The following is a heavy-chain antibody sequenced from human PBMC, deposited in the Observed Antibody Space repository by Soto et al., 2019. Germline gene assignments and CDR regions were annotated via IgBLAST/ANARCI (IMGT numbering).Heavy chain of an antibody. CDR3: ARESEDLTSNFDY. V-gene: IGHV3-23*01. Sequence: GGSLRLSCAASGFTFSGYAMSWVRQAPGERLEWVSVISASGGSTYYADSMKGRFTVSRDNAKNSVYLEMNSLSAEDTAVYYCARESEDLTSNFDYWGQGTLVTVSS. J-gene: IGHJ4*02. CDR2: ISASGGST. CDR1: GFTFSGYA.